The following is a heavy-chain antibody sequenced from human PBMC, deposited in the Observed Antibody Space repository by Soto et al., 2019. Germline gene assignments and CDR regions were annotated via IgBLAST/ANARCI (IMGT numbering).Heavy chain of an antibody. V-gene: IGHV4-30-2*01. J-gene: IGHJ5*02. CDR3: ARAIVYYDSSGYYYVWFDP. Sequence: SETLSLTCGVSGGSISSGGYSWSWIRQPPGKGLEWIGYIYHSGSTYYNPSLKSRVTISVDRSKNQFSLKLSSVTAADTAMYYCARAIVYYDSSGYYYVWFDPWGQGTLVTVS. D-gene: IGHD3-22*01. CDR1: GGSISSGGYS. CDR2: IYHSGST.